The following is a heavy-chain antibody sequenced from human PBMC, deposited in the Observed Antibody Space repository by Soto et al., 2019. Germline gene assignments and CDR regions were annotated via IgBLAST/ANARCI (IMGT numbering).Heavy chain of an antibody. CDR1: GGTFRSYA. D-gene: IGHD3-10*01. J-gene: IGHJ4*02. CDR2: TIPIIGTT. Sequence: SVKVSCKASGGTFRSYAISWGRQAPGQGLESMGGTIPIIGTTNYEKRFQASSTITADESTSTAYMELSSLKSEDTSVYYCAIAHGSGTPVDYWGQGTLVTVSS. CDR3: AIAHGSGTPVDY. V-gene: IGHV1-69*13.